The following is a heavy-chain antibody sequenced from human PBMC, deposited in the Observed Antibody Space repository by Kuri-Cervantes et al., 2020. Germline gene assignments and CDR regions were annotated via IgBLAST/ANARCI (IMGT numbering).Heavy chain of an antibody. D-gene: IGHD6-19*01. J-gene: IGHJ4*02. Sequence: GESLKISCAASGFTFSSYWMSWVRQAPGKGLEWVGNIKQDGSEKYYVDSVKGRFTISRDNAKNSLYLQINSLSAEDTALYYCAKDLISGWNQFDYWGQGTLVTVSS. CDR3: AKDLISGWNQFDY. V-gene: IGHV3-7*03. CDR2: IKQDGSEK. CDR1: GFTFSSYW.